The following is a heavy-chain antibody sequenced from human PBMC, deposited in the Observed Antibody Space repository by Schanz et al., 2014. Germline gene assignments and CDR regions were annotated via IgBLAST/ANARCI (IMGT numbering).Heavy chain of an antibody. V-gene: IGHV3-7*01. Sequence: EVQLVESGGGLVQPGGSLRLSCAASGFTFSTYWMSWVRQAPGEGLEWVANIKQDESERSYVDSVKGRFTISRDNAKNSLYLQMNSLRAEDTAVYYCARDKGGYYPFDYWGQGTLVTVSS. CDR2: IKQDESER. CDR1: GFTFSTYW. D-gene: IGHD3-3*01. CDR3: ARDKGGYYPFDY. J-gene: IGHJ4*02.